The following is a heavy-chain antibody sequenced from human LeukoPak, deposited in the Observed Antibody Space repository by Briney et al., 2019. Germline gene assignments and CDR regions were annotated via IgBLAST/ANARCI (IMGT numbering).Heavy chain of an antibody. Sequence: GGSLRLSCAASGFTFSSYGMHWVRQAPGKGLEWVAVISYDGSNKYYADSVKGRFTISRDNSKNTLYLQMNSLRAEDTAVYYCAKATIRYCSSTSCFYFDYWGQGTLSPSPQ. CDR1: GFTFSSYG. D-gene: IGHD2-2*01. CDR3: AKATIRYCSSTSCFYFDY. J-gene: IGHJ4*02. V-gene: IGHV3-30*18. CDR2: ISYDGSNK.